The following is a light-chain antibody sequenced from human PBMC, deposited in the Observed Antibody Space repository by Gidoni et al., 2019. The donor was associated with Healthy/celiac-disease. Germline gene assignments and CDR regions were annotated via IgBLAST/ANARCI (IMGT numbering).Light chain of an antibody. CDR1: QSVSSY. V-gene: IGKV3-11*01. J-gene: IGKJ5*01. Sequence: EIVLTQSPATLSLSPGERATLSCRASQSVSSYLAWYQQKPGQAPRLLIYDASNRATGIPARFSGSGSGTDFTLTISRLEPEDFAVYSCQQRSNWRDTFGQGTRLEIK. CDR2: DAS. CDR3: QQRSNWRDT.